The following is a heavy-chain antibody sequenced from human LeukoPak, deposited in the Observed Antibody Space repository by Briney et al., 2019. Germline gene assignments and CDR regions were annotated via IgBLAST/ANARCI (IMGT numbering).Heavy chain of an antibody. V-gene: IGHV3-7*01. D-gene: IGHD4-17*01. CDR2: IKQDGGQI. Sequence: GGSLRLPCAASEFTLSSYWMSWVRQAPGKGLEWVANIKQDGGQIYYLDSVKGRFTVSRDNAKNSLYLQMNSLRAEDTAVYYCARLGARQMLEYWGQGTLVTVSS. CDR3: ARLGARQMLEY. CDR1: EFTLSSYW. J-gene: IGHJ4*02.